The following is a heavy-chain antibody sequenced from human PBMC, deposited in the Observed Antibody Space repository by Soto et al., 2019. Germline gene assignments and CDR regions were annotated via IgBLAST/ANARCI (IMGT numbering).Heavy chain of an antibody. CDR1: GGSISSGGYY. CDR2: IYYSGST. J-gene: IGHJ4*02. D-gene: IGHD5-18*01. Sequence: SETLSLTCTVSGGSISSGGYYWSWIRQHPGKGLEWIGYIYYSGSTYYNPSLKSRVTISVDTSKNQFSLKLSSVTAADTAVYYCASGDSYGPNSFDYWGQGTLVTVSS. V-gene: IGHV4-31*03. CDR3: ASGDSYGPNSFDY.